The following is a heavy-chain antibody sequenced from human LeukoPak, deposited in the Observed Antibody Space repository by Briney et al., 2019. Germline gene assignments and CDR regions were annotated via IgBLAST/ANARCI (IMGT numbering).Heavy chain of an antibody. Sequence: PGGSLRLSCAASGFTFSSYGMHWVRQAPGKGLEWVAVIWYDGSNKYYADSVKGRFTISRDNSKNTLYLQMNSLRAEDTAVYYCARDSGDSSGYIIDYWGQGTLVTVSS. D-gene: IGHD3-22*01. J-gene: IGHJ4*02. CDR2: IWYDGSNK. V-gene: IGHV3-33*01. CDR1: GFTFSSYG. CDR3: ARDSGDSSGYIIDY.